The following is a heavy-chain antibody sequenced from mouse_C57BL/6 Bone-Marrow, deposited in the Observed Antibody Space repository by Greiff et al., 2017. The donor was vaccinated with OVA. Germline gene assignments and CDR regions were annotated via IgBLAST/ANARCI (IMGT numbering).Heavy chain of an antibody. CDR2: IDPEDGDT. J-gene: IGHJ3*01. CDR1: GFNIKDYY. D-gene: IGHD2-3*01. CDR3: AMGDGYFLFAY. Sequence: EVQLQQSGAELVKPGASVKLSCTASGFNIKDYYMHWVKQRTEQGLEWIGRIDPEDGDTKYAPKFQGKATITADTSSNTAYLQLSSLTSEDTAVYYCAMGDGYFLFAYWGQGTLVTVSA. V-gene: IGHV14-2*01.